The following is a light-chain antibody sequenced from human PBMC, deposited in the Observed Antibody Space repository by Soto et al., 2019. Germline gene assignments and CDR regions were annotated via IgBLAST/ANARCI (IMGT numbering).Light chain of an antibody. J-gene: IGKJ1*01. CDR3: HHSKSYSEA. Sequence: DIQMTQPPSTLSGSVGDRVTITCRASQTISSWLAWYQQKPGKAPKLLLYKASTLKSGVPSRSSGRASGTEFTLTISSLQPEDFATCSCHHSKSYSEAFGQRSKVELK. V-gene: IGKV1-5*03. CDR1: QTISSW. CDR2: KAS.